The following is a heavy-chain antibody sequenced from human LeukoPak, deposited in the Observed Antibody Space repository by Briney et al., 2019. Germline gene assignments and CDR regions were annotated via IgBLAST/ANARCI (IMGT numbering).Heavy chain of an antibody. D-gene: IGHD2-2*01. Sequence: SETLSLTCAVYGGSFSSYYWSWIRQSPGKGLEWIGEIDRRGSTNYNPSLKSRVTISIDTSKNQFSLKLSSVTAADTAVYYCARPVYCSATTCQGPFDYWGQGTLATVSS. CDR3: ARPVYCSATTCQGPFDY. J-gene: IGHJ4*02. CDR2: IDRRGST. CDR1: GGSFSSYY. V-gene: IGHV4-34*01.